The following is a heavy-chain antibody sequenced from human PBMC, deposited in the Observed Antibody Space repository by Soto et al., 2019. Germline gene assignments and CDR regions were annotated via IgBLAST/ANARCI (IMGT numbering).Heavy chain of an antibody. Sequence: SVKVSCKASGGTFSSYAISWVLQAPGQGLEWMGGIIPIFGTANYAQKFQGRVTITADESTSTAYMELSSLRSEDTAVYYCATPGRYYYDSKSGAFDIWGQGTMVTVSS. CDR2: IIPIFGTA. CDR3: ATPGRYYYDSKSGAFDI. D-gene: IGHD3-22*01. V-gene: IGHV1-69*13. J-gene: IGHJ3*02. CDR1: GGTFSSYA.